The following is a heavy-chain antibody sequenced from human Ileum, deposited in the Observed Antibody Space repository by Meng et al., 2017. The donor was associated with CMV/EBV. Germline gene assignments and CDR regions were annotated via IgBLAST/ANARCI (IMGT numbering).Heavy chain of an antibody. CDR3: ARVMTSSSWIDF. V-gene: IGHV4-4*02. Sequence: WAGPGGSIGTTNRWRGSRQPPGKGLEWIGEVYQSGTVNYKPSLASRVSLSVDKSKNQFSLNLTSVTAADTAVYYCARVMTSSSWIDFWGPGTLVTVSS. J-gene: IGHJ4*02. CDR1: GGSIGTTNR. CDR2: VYQSGTV. D-gene: IGHD6-13*01.